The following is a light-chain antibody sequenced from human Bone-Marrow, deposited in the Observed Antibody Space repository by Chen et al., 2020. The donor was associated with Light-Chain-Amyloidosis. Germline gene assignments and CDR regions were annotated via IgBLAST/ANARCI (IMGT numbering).Light chain of an antibody. CDR1: QTISSNY. Sequence: EIVLTQPPGTLSLSPGEGANLSCRASQTISSNYLTWYQQKFGQAPRLLIYGSSSRPTGIPDRFTGSGSGTDFTLTINRLEPEDFAMYYCQQYGTSPLTFGGGTKVEIK. CDR3: QQYGTSPLT. V-gene: IGKV3-20*01. J-gene: IGKJ4*01. CDR2: GSS.